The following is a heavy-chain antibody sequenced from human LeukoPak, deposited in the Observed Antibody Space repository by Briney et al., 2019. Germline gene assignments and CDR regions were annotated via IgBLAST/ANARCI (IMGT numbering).Heavy chain of an antibody. CDR2: ISGSGGST. Sequence: GGSLRLSCAASGFTFSSYAMTWVRQAPGKGLEWVSGISGSGGSTHYADSVKGRFTISRDNSKNSLYLQMNSLRAEDTALYYCAKSPPSYDILTPSFYFDYWGQGTLVTVSS. V-gene: IGHV3-23*01. CDR3: AKSPPSYDILTPSFYFDY. CDR1: GFTFSSYA. J-gene: IGHJ4*02. D-gene: IGHD3-9*01.